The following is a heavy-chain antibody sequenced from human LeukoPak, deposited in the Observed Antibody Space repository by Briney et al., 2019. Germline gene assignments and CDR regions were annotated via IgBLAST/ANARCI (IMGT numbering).Heavy chain of an antibody. V-gene: IGHV3-72*01. J-gene: IGHJ4*02. CDR3: ASGRTGTLDY. Sequence: PGGSLRLSCAASGFTFSDHYMDWVRQAPGKGLEWVGRTGNKANTYTTEYAASVRGRFTISRDESRNSLYLQINSLKTEDTAFYYCASGRTGTLDYWGQGTLVTVSS. CDR2: TGNKANTYTT. D-gene: IGHD1-14*01. CDR1: GFTFSDHY.